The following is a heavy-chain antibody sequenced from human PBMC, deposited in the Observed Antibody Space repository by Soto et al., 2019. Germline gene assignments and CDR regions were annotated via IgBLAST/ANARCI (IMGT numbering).Heavy chain of an antibody. CDR1: GFTVSSNY. CDR3: ARAGYEDSTPALGWFDP. V-gene: IGHV3-53*01. D-gene: IGHD5-12*01. Sequence: EVQLVESGGGLTQPGGSLRLSCAASGFTVSSNYMSWVRQAPGKGLEWVSVIYSGGSTYYADSVKGRFTISRDNSKNTLYLQMNSLRAEDTAVYYCARAGYEDSTPALGWFDPWGQGTLVTVSS. J-gene: IGHJ5*02. CDR2: IYSGGST.